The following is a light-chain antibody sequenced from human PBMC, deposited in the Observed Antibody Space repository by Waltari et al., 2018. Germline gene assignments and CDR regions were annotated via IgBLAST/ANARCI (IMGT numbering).Light chain of an antibody. CDR1: QNVSNN. J-gene: IGKJ1*01. V-gene: IGKV3-15*01. Sequence: ERVMTQSPATLSVSPGERATPSCRASQNVSNNLAWYQQKPAQAPRHLIYGASTRATDIPARFSGSGSGTEFTPTISSLQSEDVAVYYCQQYNNWLWTFGQGTKVEVK. CDR2: GAS. CDR3: QQYNNWLWT.